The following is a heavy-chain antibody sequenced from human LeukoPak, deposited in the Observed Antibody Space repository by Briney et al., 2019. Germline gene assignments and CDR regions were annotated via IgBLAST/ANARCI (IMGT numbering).Heavy chain of an antibody. V-gene: IGHV3-23*01. CDR3: AKARSAVRGVIGYFDY. CDR2: IGGSGGST. J-gene: IGHJ4*02. Sequence: TGGSLRLSCAASGFTFSSYAMSWVRQAPGKGLEWVSAIGGSGGSTYYADSVKGRFTISRDNSKNTLYLQMNSLRAEDTAVYYCAKARSAVRGVIGYFDYWGQGTLVTVS. CDR1: GFTFSSYA. D-gene: IGHD3-10*01.